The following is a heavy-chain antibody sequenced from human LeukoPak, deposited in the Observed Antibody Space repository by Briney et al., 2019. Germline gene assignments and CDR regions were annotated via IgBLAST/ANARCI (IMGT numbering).Heavy chain of an antibody. CDR2: IYWDDDK. Sequence: SGPTLVKPTQTLTLTCTFSGFSLSTNEEAVGRIRQPPGKTLEWLALIYWDDDKRYSPSLKNRLTITKDTSKNQVVLTMTNMDPVDTATYYCAHSEYCGYPGGNFFDYWGQGTPVSVSS. J-gene: IGHJ4*02. CDR3: AHSEYCGYPGGNFFDY. V-gene: IGHV2-5*02. D-gene: IGHD5-12*01. CDR1: GFSLSTNEEA.